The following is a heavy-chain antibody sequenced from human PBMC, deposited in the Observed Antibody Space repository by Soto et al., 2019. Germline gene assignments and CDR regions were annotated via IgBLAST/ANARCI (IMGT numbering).Heavy chain of an antibody. CDR1: GFTFSSDA. J-gene: IGHJ4*02. D-gene: IGHD2-2*01. CDR2: ISGSGGSP. V-gene: IGHV3-23*01. Sequence: GGSLRLSCAASGFTFSSDAMNCARQAPGKGMEWVSAISGSGGSPHYADPVQGRFSISRDTSQHTLYLQMNSLRNEVTAVYYCAKGRYCSTYYRGYWGQGSLVTVAS. CDR3: AKGRYCSTYYRGY.